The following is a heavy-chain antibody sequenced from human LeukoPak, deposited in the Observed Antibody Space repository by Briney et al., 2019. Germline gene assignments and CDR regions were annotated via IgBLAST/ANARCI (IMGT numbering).Heavy chain of an antibody. V-gene: IGHV1-2*02. J-gene: IGHJ4*02. D-gene: IGHD2-15*01. CDR2: VNPNSGGT. CDR1: GYTFTDYY. CDR3: ARDVNGVVVVAATVDH. Sequence: ASVKVSCKASGYTFTDYYIRWVRQAPGQGLEWMGWVNPNSGGTVYTQKFQGRVTMSRDTSISTAYMELSRLRSDDTAVYYCARDVNGVVVVAATVDHWGQGTLVTVSS.